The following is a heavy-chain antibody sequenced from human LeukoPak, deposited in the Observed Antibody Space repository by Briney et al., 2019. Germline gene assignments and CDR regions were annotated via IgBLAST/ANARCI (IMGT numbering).Heavy chain of an antibody. J-gene: IGHJ4*02. CDR1: GFTFSSYG. CDR3: SNGRTSSGTLQHDY. CDR2: ISDNSGNT. Sequence: GGSLRLSCAASGFTFSSYGMHWVRQAPGQGLEWVSAISDNSGNTYYADSVKGRFTISRDNSENTLYLQMNSLRAEDTALYYCSNGRTSSGTLQHDYWGQGTLVTVSS. D-gene: IGHD6-19*01. V-gene: IGHV3-23*01.